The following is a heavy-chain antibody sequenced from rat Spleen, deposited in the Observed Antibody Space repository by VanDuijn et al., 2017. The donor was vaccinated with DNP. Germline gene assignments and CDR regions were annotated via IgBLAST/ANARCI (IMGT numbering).Heavy chain of an antibody. D-gene: IGHD1-6*01. CDR2: VNSAGNT. CDR3: TRGDILRSFDY. V-gene: IGHV3-3*01. Sequence: EVQLQESGPGLVKPSQSLSLTCSVTGYSITSSYRWSWIRKFPGNKLEWMGSVNSAGNTNYNPSLKGRISITSDTSTNQFFLQVNSVTTDDTATYYCTRGDILRSFDYWGQGVMVTVSS. J-gene: IGHJ2*01. CDR1: GYSITSSYR.